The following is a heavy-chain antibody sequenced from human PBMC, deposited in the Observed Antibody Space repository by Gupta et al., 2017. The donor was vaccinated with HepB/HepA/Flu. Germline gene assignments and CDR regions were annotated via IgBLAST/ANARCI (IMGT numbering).Heavy chain of an antibody. CDR3: ARRNVSGPFDY. V-gene: IGHV4-39*01. CDR2: VYYSGNT. CDR1: GASINSDIHY. Sequence: QPHLQESGPGLAKPSETLSLICSVSGASINSDIHYWGWFRQHPGQGLEWIGTVYYSGNTFYNPSLESRLSMSADTSKNQFSLKLTSLTDADSAVYYCARRNVSGPFDYWGQGTLVTVSS. J-gene: IGHJ4*02. D-gene: IGHD3-10*01.